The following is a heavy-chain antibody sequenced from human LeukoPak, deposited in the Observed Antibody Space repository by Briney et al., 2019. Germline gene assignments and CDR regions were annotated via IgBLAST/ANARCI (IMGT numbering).Heavy chain of an antibody. V-gene: IGHV3-48*01. CDR2: ISCIRTTI. CDR3: ARVRSQPVADSYYYYMDV. J-gene: IGHJ6*03. CDR1: GFSLSIHS. D-gene: IGHD6-19*01. Sequence: PGGSLRLSCAASGFSLSIHSMNWVRPAPGEGLGWVSFISCIRTTIYYADSVKGRLTISCDNAKNSLYLQMNSLRAEDTAVYYCARVRSQPVADSYYYYMDVWGKGTTVTVSS.